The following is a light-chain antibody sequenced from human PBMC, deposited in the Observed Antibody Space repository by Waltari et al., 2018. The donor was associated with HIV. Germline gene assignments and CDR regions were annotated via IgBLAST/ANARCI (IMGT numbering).Light chain of an antibody. Sequence: TILTQSPGTLSLSPGERATLSCRASQSVSSSHLAWYQQKPGQAPRLLVYDASSRATGIPDRLSGSGSGTDFILTINGLEPEDFAVYYCQQYDNSRWTFGQGTKVEIK. CDR1: QSVSSSH. CDR3: QQYDNSRWT. V-gene: IGKV3-20*01. J-gene: IGKJ1*01. CDR2: DAS.